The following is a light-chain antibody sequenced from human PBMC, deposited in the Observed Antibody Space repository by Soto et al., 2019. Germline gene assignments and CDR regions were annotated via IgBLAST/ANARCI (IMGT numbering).Light chain of an antibody. V-gene: IGLV2-11*01. J-gene: IGLJ3*02. Sequence: QSALTQPRSVSGSPGQSVTISCTGTSSDVGGYKYVSWYQQYPGKAPKLMIYDVTKRPSGVPDRFSGSKSGSTASLTISGLQAEDEADYYCCSYAGGYTLVFGGGTKLTVL. CDR1: SSDVGGYKY. CDR2: DVT. CDR3: CSYAGGYTLV.